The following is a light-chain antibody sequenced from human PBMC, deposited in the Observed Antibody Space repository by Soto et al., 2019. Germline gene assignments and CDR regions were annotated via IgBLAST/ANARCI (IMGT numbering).Light chain of an antibody. V-gene: IGKV3-15*01. CDR2: GAS. CDR3: QTWPGAHST. CDR1: QSVNSA. J-gene: IGKJ1*01. Sequence: EIFLTPSPATLSLSSGERATLFCRASQSVNSALAWYQQKPGQVPRLLIYGASTRATGIPARFSGSGSGTEFTLTISSLKSEEFGVYNGQTWPGAHSTFGRGTKVDIK.